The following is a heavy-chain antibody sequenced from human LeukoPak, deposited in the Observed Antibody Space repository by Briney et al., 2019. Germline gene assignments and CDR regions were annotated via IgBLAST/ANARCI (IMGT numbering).Heavy chain of an antibody. V-gene: IGHV4-4*07. CDR2: IYTSGST. CDR3: ARGRGYYDFWSGSEWFDP. D-gene: IGHD3-3*01. CDR1: GGSISSYY. Sequence: SETLSLTCTVSGGSISSYYWSWIRQPAGKGLEWIGRIYTSGSTNYNPSLKSRVTMSVDTSKNQFSLKLSSVTAADTAVYYCARGRGYYDFWSGSEWFDPWGQGTLVTVSS. J-gene: IGHJ5*02.